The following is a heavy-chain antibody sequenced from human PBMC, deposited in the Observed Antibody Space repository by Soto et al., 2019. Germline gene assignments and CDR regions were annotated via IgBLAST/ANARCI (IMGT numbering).Heavy chain of an antibody. V-gene: IGHV4-59*01. CDR3: ARVGYSGDETYYYYYMDV. D-gene: IGHD5-12*01. CDR2: IYYSGST. Sequence: KPSETLSLTCTVSGGSISSYYWSWIRQPPGKGLEWIGYIYYSGSTNYNPSLKSRVTISVDTSKNQFSLKLSSVTAADTAVYYCARVGYSGDETYYYYYMDVWGKGTTVTVSS. J-gene: IGHJ6*03. CDR1: GGSISSYY.